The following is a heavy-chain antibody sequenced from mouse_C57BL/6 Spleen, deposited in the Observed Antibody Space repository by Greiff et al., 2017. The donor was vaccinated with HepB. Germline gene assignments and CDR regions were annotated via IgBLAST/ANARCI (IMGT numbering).Heavy chain of an antibody. Sequence: VQLQQSDAELVKPGASVKISCKVSGYTFTDHTIHWMKQRPEQGLEWIGYIYPRDGSTKYNEKFKGKATLTADKSSSTAYMQLNSLTSEDSAVYFCARKRERDYYGSSYCDYWGQGTTLTVSS. D-gene: IGHD1-1*01. CDR3: ARKRERDYYGSSYCDY. CDR1: GYTFTDHT. J-gene: IGHJ2*01. CDR2: IYPRDGST. V-gene: IGHV1-78*01.